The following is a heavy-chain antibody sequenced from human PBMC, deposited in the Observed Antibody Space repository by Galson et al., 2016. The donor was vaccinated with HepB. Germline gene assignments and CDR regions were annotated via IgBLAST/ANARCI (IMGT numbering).Heavy chain of an antibody. J-gene: IGHJ4*02. D-gene: IGHD6-13*01. Sequence: SLRLSCAASGFTFSSYAMHWVRQAPGKGLEWVAVISYDGSNKYYADSVKGRFTISRDNSKNTLYLQMNSLRAEDTAVYYCARGFAIAAAGTGGYWGQGTLVTVSS. CDR2: ISYDGSNK. CDR3: ARGFAIAAAGTGGY. CDR1: GFTFSSYA. V-gene: IGHV3-30-3*01.